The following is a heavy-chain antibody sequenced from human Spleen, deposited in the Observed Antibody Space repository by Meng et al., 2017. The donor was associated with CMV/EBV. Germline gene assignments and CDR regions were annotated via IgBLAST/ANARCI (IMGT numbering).Heavy chain of an antibody. CDR1: GFGLSTFA. Sequence: GESLKIFCADSGFGLSTFAMSWVRQAPGKGLEWVSSISGSGGSTFYADSVKGRFTISRDNSKKTMYLQMDSLRAEDTALYYCAKGPQAIQINWFDPWGQGTLVTVSS. V-gene: IGHV3-23*01. CDR3: AKGPQAIQINWFDP. J-gene: IGHJ5*02. CDR2: ISGSGGST.